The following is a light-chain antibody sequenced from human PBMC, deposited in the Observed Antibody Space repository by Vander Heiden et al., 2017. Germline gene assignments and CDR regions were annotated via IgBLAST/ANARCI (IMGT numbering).Light chain of an antibody. CDR2: WAS. CDR3: QQYDSTPYT. V-gene: IGKV4-1*01. J-gene: IGKJ2*01. CDR1: QSVLYSSNNKNY. Sequence: DIVMTQSPDSLAVSLGERATINCKSSQSVLYSSNNKNYLAWYQQKPGQPPKLLIYWASTRESGVPDRFSGSGSGTDFTLTISSLQAEDAAVYYCQQYDSTPYTFGQGAKLEIK.